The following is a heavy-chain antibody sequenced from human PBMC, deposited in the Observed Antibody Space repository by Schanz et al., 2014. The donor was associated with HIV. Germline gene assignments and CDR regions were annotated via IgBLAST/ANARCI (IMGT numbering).Heavy chain of an antibody. CDR2: INRNEGTT. CDR1: GFTFSSHW. D-gene: IGHD4-17*01. CDR3: VRLMSSDYDFYHYGMDV. Sequence: EVQLVESGGGLVQPGGSLRLSCAASGFTFSSHWMHWVRQAPGKGRVWVSRINRNEGTTDYADSVKGRFTISRDNAKNTLYLQMNSLRAEDTAVYYCVRLMSSDYDFYHYGMDVWGQGTTVIVSS. J-gene: IGHJ6*02. V-gene: IGHV3-74*01.